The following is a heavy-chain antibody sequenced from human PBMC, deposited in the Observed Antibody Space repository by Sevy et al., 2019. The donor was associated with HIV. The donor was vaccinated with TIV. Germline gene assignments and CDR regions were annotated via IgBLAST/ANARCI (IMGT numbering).Heavy chain of an antibody. Sequence: SQTLSLTCAISGDSVSSNSAVRNWIRQSPSRGLEWLGRTYYRSKWYNDYTVSVKSRITINSDTSKNQFSLQLNSVTPEDTAMYYCARKDDSVGSFDIWGQGTMVTVSS. V-gene: IGHV6-1*01. CDR3: ARKDDSVGSFDI. D-gene: IGHD3-16*01. CDR2: TYYRSKWYN. J-gene: IGHJ3*02. CDR1: GDSVSSNSAV.